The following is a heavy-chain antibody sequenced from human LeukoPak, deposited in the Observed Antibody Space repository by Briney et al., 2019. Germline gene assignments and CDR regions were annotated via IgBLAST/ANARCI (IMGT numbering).Heavy chain of an antibody. CDR2: IYYSGST. CDR3: ARVPLRSGIKWFDP. D-gene: IGHD1-26*01. Sequence: PSETLSLTCTVSGGSISSYYWSWLRQPPAKGLEWIGYIYYSGSTNYTPSLKSRVTISVDTSKNQFSLKLSSVTAADTAVYYCARVPLRSGIKWFDPWGQGTLVTVSS. J-gene: IGHJ5*02. V-gene: IGHV4-59*01. CDR1: GGSISSYY.